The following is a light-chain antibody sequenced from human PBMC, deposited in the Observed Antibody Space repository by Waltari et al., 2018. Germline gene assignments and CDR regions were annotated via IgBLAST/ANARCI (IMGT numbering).Light chain of an antibody. CDR2: DVT. J-gene: IGLJ3*02. V-gene: IGLV2-11*01. CDR1: SSDVGGYNY. CDR3: SSYAGTYTGV. Sequence: QSALTQPRSVSESPGQSVTISCTGTSSDVGGYNYISWYQHHPGTAPKLIIYDVTKRPSGVPDRFSASKSGNTASLTISGLRAEDEADYYCSSYAGTYTGVFGGGTKLTVL.